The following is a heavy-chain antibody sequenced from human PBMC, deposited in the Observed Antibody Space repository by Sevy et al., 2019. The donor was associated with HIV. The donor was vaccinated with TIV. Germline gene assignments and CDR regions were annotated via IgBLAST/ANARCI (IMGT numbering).Heavy chain of an antibody. Sequence: GGSLRLSCAASGFTFTSFSMNWVRRAPGKGLEWVASISTSSNDIYYTDSVKGRFTISRDNAKNSLFLQMNGLRAEDTAVYYCAKDILAAPYYFDYWGQGAPVTVSS. CDR1: GFTFTSFS. CDR2: ISTSSNDI. CDR3: AKDILAAPYYFDY. J-gene: IGHJ4*02. V-gene: IGHV3-21*01. D-gene: IGHD6-13*01.